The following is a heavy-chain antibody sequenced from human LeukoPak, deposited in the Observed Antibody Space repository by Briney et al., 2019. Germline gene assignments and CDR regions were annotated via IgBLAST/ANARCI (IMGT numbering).Heavy chain of an antibody. CDR3: ARDRPLILTGNYFDP. D-gene: IGHD3-9*01. CDR1: GHSISSGYS. J-gene: IGHJ5*02. CDR2: IYYSGST. V-gene: IGHV4-38-2*02. Sequence: SETLSLTCTVSGHSISSGYSWGWIRQPPGKGLEWIGSIYYSGSTYYNPSLKSRVTISVDTSKNQFSLKLSSVTAADTAVYYCARDRPLILTGNYFDPWGQGTLVTVSS.